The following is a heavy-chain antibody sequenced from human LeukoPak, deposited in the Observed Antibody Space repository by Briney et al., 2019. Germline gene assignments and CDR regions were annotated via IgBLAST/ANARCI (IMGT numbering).Heavy chain of an antibody. CDR1: GGSISSYY. CDR2: IYYSGST. CDR3: ARVVVAATFNWFDP. V-gene: IGHV4-59*12. D-gene: IGHD2-15*01. Sequence: SETLSLTCSVSGGSISSYYWSWIRPPPGKGLGWIGYIYYSGSTNYNPSLKSRVTISVDTSKNQFSLKLSSVTAADTAVYYCARVVVAATFNWFDPWGQGTLVTVSS. J-gene: IGHJ5*02.